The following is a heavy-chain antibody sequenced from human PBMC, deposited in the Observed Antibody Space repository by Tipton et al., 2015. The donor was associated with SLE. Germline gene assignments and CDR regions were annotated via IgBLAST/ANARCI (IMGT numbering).Heavy chain of an antibody. Sequence: SLRLSCAASGFTSTDSYMTWIRQAPGKGLEWVSYINTISTSKYYADSVKGRFTISRDNAKNSLYLQMNSLRAEDTAVYYCARDDSFRHYYHGMDVWGQGTTGTVSS. CDR2: INTISTSK. CDR1: GFTSTDSY. J-gene: IGHJ6*02. CDR3: ARDDSFRHYYHGMDV. V-gene: IGHV3-11*01. D-gene: IGHD2-21*01.